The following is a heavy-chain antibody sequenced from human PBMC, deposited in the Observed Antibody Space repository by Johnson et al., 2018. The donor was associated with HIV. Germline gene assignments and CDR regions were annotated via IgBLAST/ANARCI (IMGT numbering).Heavy chain of an antibody. J-gene: IGHJ3*02. CDR1: GFTFSSYA. CDR3: AKGHSSGDPKDAFDI. D-gene: IGHD3-22*01. V-gene: IGHV3-30-3*01. CDR2: ISYDGSNK. Sequence: QVQLVESGGGVVQPGRSLRLSCAASGFTFSSYAMHWVRQAPGKGLEWVAVISYDGSNKYYADSVKGRFTISRDNSKNTLYLQMNSLRTEDTAMYYCAKGHSSGDPKDAFDIWGRGTIVTVSS.